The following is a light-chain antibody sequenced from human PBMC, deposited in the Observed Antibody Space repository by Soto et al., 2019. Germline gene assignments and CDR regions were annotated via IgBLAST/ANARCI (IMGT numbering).Light chain of an antibody. CDR2: AAS. CDR1: QTISSN. V-gene: IGKV1-39*01. Sequence: DIQMTQSPSSLSASVGDRVTITCRASQTISSNLNWYQQKPGKAPKLLIYAASNLQSGVPSRFSGSGSGTDFTLTISSLQPEDFATYYCQQGYNSPITFGQGTRLE. J-gene: IGKJ5*01. CDR3: QQGYNSPIT.